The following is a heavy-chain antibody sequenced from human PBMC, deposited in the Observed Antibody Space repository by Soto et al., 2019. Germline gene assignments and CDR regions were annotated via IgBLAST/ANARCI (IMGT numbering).Heavy chain of an antibody. J-gene: IGHJ4*02. CDR2: ISYDGSNK. D-gene: IGHD6-19*01. V-gene: IGHV3-30*18. CDR1: GFTFSSYG. Sequence: QVQLVESEGGVVQPGRSLRLSCAASGFTFSSYGMHWVRQAPGKGLEWVAVISYDGSNKYYADSVKGRFTISRDNSKNTLYLQMNSLRAEDTAVYYCANEGLALDYWGQGTLVTVSS. CDR3: ANEGLALDY.